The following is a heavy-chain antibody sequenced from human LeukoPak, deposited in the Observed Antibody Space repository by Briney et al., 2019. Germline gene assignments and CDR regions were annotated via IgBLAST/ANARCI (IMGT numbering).Heavy chain of an antibody. V-gene: IGHV1-69*05. CDR3: ARGPAAIHHTFDY. J-gene: IGHJ4*02. CDR2: IIPIFGTA. Sequence: SVKVSCKASGGTFSSYAIRWVRQAPGQGLEWMGGIIPIFGTANYAQKFQGRVTITTDESTSTAYMELSSLRSEDTAVYYCARGPAAIHHTFDYWGQGTLVTVSS. D-gene: IGHD2-2*02. CDR1: GGTFSSYA.